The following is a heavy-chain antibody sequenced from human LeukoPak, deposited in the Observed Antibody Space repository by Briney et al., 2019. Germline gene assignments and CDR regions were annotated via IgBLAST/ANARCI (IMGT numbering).Heavy chain of an antibody. J-gene: IGHJ4*02. V-gene: IGHV3-23*01. CDR1: GFTFSSYV. Sequence: PGGSLRLSRAASGFTFSSYVISWVRQAPGKGLEWVAAISGSADWTYYADSVKGRFTISRDNSKNTLFLQKNSLRADETAVYYWAKDQYLTSGGGFDYWGQGTLVTVSS. D-gene: IGHD3-10*01. CDR2: ISGSADWT. CDR3: AKDQYLTSGGGFDY.